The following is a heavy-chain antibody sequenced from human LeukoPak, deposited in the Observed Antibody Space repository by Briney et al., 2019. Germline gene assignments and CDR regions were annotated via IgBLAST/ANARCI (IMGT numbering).Heavy chain of an antibody. J-gene: IGHJ5*02. D-gene: IGHD5-12*01. CDR1: GGSFSGYY. CDR2: INHSGST. V-gene: IGHV4-34*01. CDR3: ARAVSGYDRVNP. Sequence: PSETLSLTCAVYGGSFSGYYCSWIRQPPGKGLEWIGEINHSGSTNYNPSLKSRVTISVDTSKNQFSLKLSSVTAADTAVYYCARAVSGYDRVNPWGQGTLVTVSS.